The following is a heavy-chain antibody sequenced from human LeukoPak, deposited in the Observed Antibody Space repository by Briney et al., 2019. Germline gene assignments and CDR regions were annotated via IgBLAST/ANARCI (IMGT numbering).Heavy chain of an antibody. D-gene: IGHD5-18*01. V-gene: IGHV4-39*07. CDR2: IYSSGST. CDR1: GASVSGSNYY. J-gene: IGHJ4*02. CDR3: ASHSVEGYNYGGIDY. Sequence: SETLSLTCAVSGASVSGSNYYWGWIRQPPGKGLEWIGNIYSSGSTNYNPSLKSRVTISVDTSKNQFSLKLSSVTAADTAVYYCASHSVEGYNYGGIDYWGQGTLVTVSS.